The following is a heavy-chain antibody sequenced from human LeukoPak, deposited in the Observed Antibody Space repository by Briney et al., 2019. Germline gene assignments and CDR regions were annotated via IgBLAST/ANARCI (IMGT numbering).Heavy chain of an antibody. CDR1: GFTFSSYS. Sequence: GGSLRLSCAASGFTFSSYSMKWVRQAPGKGLEWVSYISSSSSTIYYADSVKGRFTISRDNAKNSLYLQMNSLRDEDTAVYYCARDRGKYYYDSSGYVNWYFDLWGRGTLVTVSS. CDR2: ISSSSSTI. D-gene: IGHD3-22*01. J-gene: IGHJ2*01. CDR3: ARDRGKYYYDSSGYVNWYFDL. V-gene: IGHV3-48*02.